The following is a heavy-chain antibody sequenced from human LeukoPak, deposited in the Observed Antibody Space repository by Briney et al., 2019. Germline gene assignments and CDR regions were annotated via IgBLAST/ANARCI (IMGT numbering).Heavy chain of an antibody. D-gene: IGHD3-22*01. V-gene: IGHV3-30*03. CDR1: GFTFSSYG. Sequence: GRSLRLSCAASGFTFSSYGMHWVRQAPGKGLEWVAVISYDGSNKYYADSVKGRFTISRDNSKNTLYLQMNSLRAEDTAVYFCARGVDYYDSGDTIDYWGQGTLVTVSS. J-gene: IGHJ4*02. CDR2: ISYDGSNK. CDR3: ARGVDYYDSGDTIDY.